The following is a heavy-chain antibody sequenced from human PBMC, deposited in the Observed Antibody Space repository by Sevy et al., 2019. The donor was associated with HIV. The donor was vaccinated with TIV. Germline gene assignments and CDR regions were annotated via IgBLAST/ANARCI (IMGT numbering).Heavy chain of an antibody. Sequence: GGSLRLSCAASGFTFSDYYMSWIRQAPGKGLEWVSYISSSGSTIYYANSVKGRFTISRDNAKNSLYLQMNSLRAEDTAVYYCARAVLPAADGSWFDPWGQGTLVTVSS. D-gene: IGHD2-2*01. CDR3: ARAVLPAADGSWFDP. CDR1: GFTFSDYY. CDR2: ISSSGSTI. J-gene: IGHJ5*02. V-gene: IGHV3-11*01.